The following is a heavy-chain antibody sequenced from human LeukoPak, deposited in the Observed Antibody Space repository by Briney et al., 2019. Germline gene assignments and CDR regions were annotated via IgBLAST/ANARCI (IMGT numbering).Heavy chain of an antibody. J-gene: IGHJ6*03. D-gene: IGHD4-17*01. Sequence: SETLSLTCAVSGGSISSSNWWSWVRQPPGKGLEWIGEIYHSGSTNYNPSLKSRVTISVDKSKNQFSLKLSSVTAADTAVYYCARYYGDYSPYYYYYYMDVWGKGTTVTVSS. CDR1: GGSISSSNW. CDR3: ARYYGDYSPYYYYYYMDV. V-gene: IGHV4-4*02. CDR2: IYHSGST.